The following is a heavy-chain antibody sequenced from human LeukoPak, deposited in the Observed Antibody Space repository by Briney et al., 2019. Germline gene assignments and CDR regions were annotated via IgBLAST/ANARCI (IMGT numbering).Heavy chain of an antibody. Sequence: TGGSLRLSCAASGFTFSSYTMNWVRQAPGKGLEWVSSISSSSYYIYYADSVKGRFTISRDNAKNPLYLQMNSLRAEDTAVYYCATSDFNILTGYNDYWGQGTLVTVSS. CDR2: ISSSSYYI. CDR1: GFTFSSYT. J-gene: IGHJ4*02. V-gene: IGHV3-21*01. CDR3: ATSDFNILTGYNDY. D-gene: IGHD3-9*01.